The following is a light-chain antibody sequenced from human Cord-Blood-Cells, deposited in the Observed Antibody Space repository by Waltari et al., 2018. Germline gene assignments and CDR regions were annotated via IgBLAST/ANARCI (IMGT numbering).Light chain of an antibody. Sequence: EIVLTQAPGTRCLSPGERATLSFRASQSVSSSYYALYQQKPGQAPRRLIYGASRRAPGIPDRFSGSGSGTDFTLTISRLEPEDFAVYYCQQYGSSTWTFGQGTKVEIK. V-gene: IGKV3-20*01. J-gene: IGKJ1*01. CDR3: QQYGSSTWT. CDR2: GAS. CDR1: QSVSSSY.